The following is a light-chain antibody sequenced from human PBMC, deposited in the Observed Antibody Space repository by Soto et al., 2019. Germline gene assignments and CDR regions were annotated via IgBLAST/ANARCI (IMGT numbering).Light chain of an antibody. J-gene: IGLJ1*01. CDR1: SSDVGGYNF. Sequence: QSALTQPPSASGSPGQSVTISCTGTSSDVGGYNFVSWYQHHPGKAPKLIIYEVNKRPSGVPNRFSGSKSGNTASLTVSGLRAEDEADYYCNSYAGSNIYVFGTGTKVTVL. V-gene: IGLV2-8*01. CDR3: NSYAGSNIYV. CDR2: EVN.